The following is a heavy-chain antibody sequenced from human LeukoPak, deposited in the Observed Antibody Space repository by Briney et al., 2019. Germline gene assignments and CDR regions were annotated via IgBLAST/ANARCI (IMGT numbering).Heavy chain of an antibody. CDR2: ISSSSSYI. CDR3: ARVVLYHYYYMDV. Sequence: GGSLRLSCAASGFTFSNYWMHWVRQAPGKGLVWVSSISSSSSYIYCADSVKGRFTISRDNAENSLYLQMNSLRAEDTAVYYCARVVLYHYYYMDVWGKGTTVTVSS. D-gene: IGHD2-21*01. V-gene: IGHV3-21*01. CDR1: GFTFSNYW. J-gene: IGHJ6*03.